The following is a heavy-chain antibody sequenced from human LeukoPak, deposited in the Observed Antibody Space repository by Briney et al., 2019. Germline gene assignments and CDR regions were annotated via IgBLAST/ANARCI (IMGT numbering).Heavy chain of an antibody. V-gene: IGHV3-30*03. CDR2: ISYDGSNK. CDR1: GFTFSSYG. Sequence: GGSLRLSCAASGFTFSSYGMHWVRQAPGKGLEWVAVISYDGSNKYYADSVKGRFTISRDNSKNTLYLQMNSLRAEDTAVYYCARVSGIPTSPYFDYWGQGTLVTVSS. J-gene: IGHJ4*02. D-gene: IGHD3-10*01. CDR3: ARVSGIPTSPYFDY.